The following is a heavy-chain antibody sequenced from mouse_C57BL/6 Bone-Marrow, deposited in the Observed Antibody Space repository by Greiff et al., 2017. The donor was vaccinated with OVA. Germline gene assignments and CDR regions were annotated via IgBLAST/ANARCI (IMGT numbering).Heavy chain of an antibody. D-gene: IGHD2-4*01. J-gene: IGHJ2*01. Sequence: VQLKESGAELVRPGASVKLSCTASGFNIKDDYMHWVKQRPEQGLEWIGWIDPEHGDTEYASKFQGKATMTADTSSNTAYLQLSSLTSEDTAVYYCTTRVYYDYDGGYYFDYWGQGTTLTVSS. CDR2: IDPEHGDT. CDR1: GFNIKDDY. V-gene: IGHV14-4*01. CDR3: TTRVYYDYDGGYYFDY.